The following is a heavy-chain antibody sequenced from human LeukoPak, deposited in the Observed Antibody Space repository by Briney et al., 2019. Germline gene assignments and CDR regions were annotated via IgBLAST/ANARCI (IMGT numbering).Heavy chain of an antibody. V-gene: IGHV5-51*01. Sequence: GESLKISCKGSGYTFTSYWIGWVRQMPGKGLEWMGIIYPGDSDTRYSPLFQGQVTISADKSISTAYLQWSSLKASDTAMYYCARFWLGSAYYWSWFDPLGPGNPGHRLL. J-gene: IGHJ5*02. CDR2: IYPGDSDT. CDR3: ARFWLGSAYYWSWFDP. D-gene: IGHD3-22*01. CDR1: GYTFTSYW.